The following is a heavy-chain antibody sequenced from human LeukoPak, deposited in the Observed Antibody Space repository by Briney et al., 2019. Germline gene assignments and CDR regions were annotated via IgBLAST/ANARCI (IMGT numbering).Heavy chain of an antibody. Sequence: GESLRLSCAASGFTFSSFWMSWVRQAPGKGLEWVANIKKDGSQKYYVDSVEGRFTTSRDNAKNSLYLQMDSLRVDDTAVYYCTRVFGGYDVSDYWGQGTLVTVSP. CDR3: TRVFGGYDVSDY. V-gene: IGHV3-7*03. J-gene: IGHJ4*02. CDR1: GFTFSSFW. CDR2: IKKDGSQK. D-gene: IGHD3-3*01.